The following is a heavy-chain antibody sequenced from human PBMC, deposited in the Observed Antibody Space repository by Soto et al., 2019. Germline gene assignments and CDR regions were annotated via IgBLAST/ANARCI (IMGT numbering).Heavy chain of an antibody. CDR1: GLPFRNYA. CDR2: MTDDRPEI. CDR3: SRQNTLGAATYFDY. V-gene: IGHV3-30-3*01. D-gene: IGHD1-26*01. Sequence: QLQLVESGGGVVQPGRSLKLSCVASGLPFRNYAFHWVRQAPGKGLEWLAVMTDDRPEIYYADSVQGRFTISRDNSKNTLYLQMNSLRSVDTAVYYCSRQNTLGAATYFDYWGQGTLVTVSS. J-gene: IGHJ4*02.